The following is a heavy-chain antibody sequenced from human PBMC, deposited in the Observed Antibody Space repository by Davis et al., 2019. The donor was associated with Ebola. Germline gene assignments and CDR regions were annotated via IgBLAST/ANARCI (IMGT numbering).Heavy chain of an antibody. CDR2: IYYSGST. V-gene: IGHV4-39*07. CDR1: GGSISSSSYY. Sequence: PSETLSLTCTVSGGSISSSSYYWGWIRQPPGKGLEWIGSIYYSGSTYYNPSLKSRVTISVDTSKNQFSLKLSSVTAADTAVYYCARTEDYMDVWGKGTTVTVSS. J-gene: IGHJ6*03. CDR3: ARTEDYMDV.